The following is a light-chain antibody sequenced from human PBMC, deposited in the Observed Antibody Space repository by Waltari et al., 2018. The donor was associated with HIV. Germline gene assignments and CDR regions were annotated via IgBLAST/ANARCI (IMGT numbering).Light chain of an antibody. V-gene: IGLV6-57*01. CDR2: EDN. Sequence: NFMLTQPHSVSESPGKTVTISCTRSSGSIASNYVQWYQQRPGSSPTTVVYEDNQRPSVVPDRFSGYIDSYSNSASLTISGLKTEDEADYYCQSSDSSNWVFGGGTKLTVL. CDR3: QSSDSSNWV. CDR1: SGSIASNY. J-gene: IGLJ3*02.